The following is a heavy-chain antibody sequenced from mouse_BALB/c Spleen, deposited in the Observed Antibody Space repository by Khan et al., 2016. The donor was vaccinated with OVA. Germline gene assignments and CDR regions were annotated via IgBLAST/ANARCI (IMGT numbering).Heavy chain of an antibody. Sequence: EVKLLESGPGLVKPSQSLSLTCTVTGYSITSDFAWNWIRQFPGNKLEWMGFISYSGSTTYNPSLKSRISITRDTSKNQFFLQLNSVTTEDTATYCCARGDFDYAWFAYWGQGTLVTVSA. V-gene: IGHV3-2*02. D-gene: IGHD2-4*01. CDR3: ARGDFDYAWFAY. CDR1: GYSITSDFA. J-gene: IGHJ3*01. CDR2: ISYSGST.